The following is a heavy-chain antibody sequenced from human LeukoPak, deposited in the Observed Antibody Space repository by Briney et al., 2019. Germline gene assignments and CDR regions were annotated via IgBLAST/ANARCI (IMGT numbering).Heavy chain of an antibody. V-gene: IGHV1-2*04. Sequence: ASVKVSCKASGYTFTSYAMHWVRQAPGQRLEWMGWINPNSGGTNYAQKFQGWVTMTRDTSISTAYMELSRLRSDDTAVYYCARGRSYFLYYWGQGTLVTVSS. J-gene: IGHJ4*02. CDR2: INPNSGGT. CDR1: GYTFTSYA. CDR3: ARGRSYFLYY. D-gene: IGHD2-15*01.